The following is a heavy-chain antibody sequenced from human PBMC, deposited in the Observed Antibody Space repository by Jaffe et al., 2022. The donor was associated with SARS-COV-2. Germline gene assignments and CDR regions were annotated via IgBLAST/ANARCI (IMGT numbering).Heavy chain of an antibody. CDR2: ISTGGSA. CDR3: ARDWGRSATTWGDYHFAMDV. D-gene: IGHD3-16*01. J-gene: IGHJ6*02. Sequence: EVQLVESGGGLIQPGGSLTLSCAASGFSVSTKYLNWVRQAPGKGLEWVSLISTGGSADYADSVKGRFIMSRDSSKNTVSLHMSDLRVDDTAIYYCARDWGRSATTWGDYHFAMDVWGQGTAVTVSS. CDR1: GFSVSTKY. V-gene: IGHV3-53*01.